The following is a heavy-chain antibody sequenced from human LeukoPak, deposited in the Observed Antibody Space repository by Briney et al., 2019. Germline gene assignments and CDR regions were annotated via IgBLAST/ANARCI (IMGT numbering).Heavy chain of an antibody. V-gene: IGHV1-58*02. CDR1: GFTFTSSA. CDR3: AREQWTDTAQEAFDI. J-gene: IGHJ3*02. CDR2: IVVGSGNT. Sequence: SVKVSCKASGFTFTSSAMQWVRQARGQRLEWIGWIVVGSGNTNYAQKFQERVTITRDTSISTAYMELSRLRSDDTAVYYCAREQWTDTAQEAFDIWGQGTMVTVSS. D-gene: IGHD5-18*01.